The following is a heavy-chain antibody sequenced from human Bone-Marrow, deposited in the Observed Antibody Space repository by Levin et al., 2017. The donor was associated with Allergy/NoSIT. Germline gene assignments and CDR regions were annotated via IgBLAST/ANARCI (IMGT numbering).Heavy chain of an antibody. V-gene: IGHV3-30*18. J-gene: IGHJ4*02. CDR3: AKPRSGWEFDY. D-gene: IGHD6-19*01. CDR1: GFTFSSYG. CDR2: ISYDGSNK. Sequence: GGSLRLSCAASGFTFSSYGMHWVRQAPGKGLEWVAVISYDGSNKYYADSVKGRFTISRDNSKNTLYLQMNSLRAEDTAVYYCAKPRSGWEFDYWGQGTLVTVSS.